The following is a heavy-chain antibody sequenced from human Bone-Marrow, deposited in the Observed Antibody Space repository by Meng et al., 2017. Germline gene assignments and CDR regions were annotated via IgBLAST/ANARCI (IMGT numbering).Heavy chain of an antibody. D-gene: IGHD3/OR15-3a*01. J-gene: IGHJ5*01. CDR3: ARALGWGRFDS. CDR1: GFSFSDYW. Sequence: GESLKISCAASGFSFSDYWMTWVRQAPGKGLEWVASIKPDGSETKYVDSVKGRFTISRDNVKKSLLLQMKRLRVEDTAVYYCARALGWGRFDSWGQRTLVTVSS. V-gene: IGHV3-7*01. CDR2: IKPDGSET.